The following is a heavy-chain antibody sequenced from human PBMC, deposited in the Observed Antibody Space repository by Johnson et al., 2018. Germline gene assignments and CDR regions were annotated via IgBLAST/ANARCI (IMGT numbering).Heavy chain of an antibody. CDR1: GFTFSSYG. D-gene: IGHD2-15*01. J-gene: IGHJ3*02. CDR3: PRAPPGGVAANRDAFDI. CDR2: ISGGGSTI. V-gene: IGHV3-48*04. Sequence: VQLVQSGGGVVQPGRSLRLSCAASGFTFSSYGMHWVRQAPGKGLEWVSVISGGGSTIYYADSVKGRFTISRDNAKNSLYLQMNSRRAEDTAVYYWPRAPPGGVAANRDAFDIWGQGTMVTVSS.